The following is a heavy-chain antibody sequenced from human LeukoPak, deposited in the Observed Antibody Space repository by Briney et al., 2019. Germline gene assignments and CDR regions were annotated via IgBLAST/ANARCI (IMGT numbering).Heavy chain of an antibody. D-gene: IGHD6-19*01. Sequence: SGPTLVNPTQTLTLTCTFSGFSFSTSGVGVGWIRQPPGKALEWLALIYGDDDKRYSPSLKSRLTITKDTSKNQVVLTMTNMDPVDTATYYCVHRKGDNSGWFTNNWFDPWGQGTLVTVSS. CDR1: GFSFSTSGVG. CDR2: IYGDDDK. J-gene: IGHJ5*02. CDR3: VHRKGDNSGWFTNNWFDP. V-gene: IGHV2-5*02.